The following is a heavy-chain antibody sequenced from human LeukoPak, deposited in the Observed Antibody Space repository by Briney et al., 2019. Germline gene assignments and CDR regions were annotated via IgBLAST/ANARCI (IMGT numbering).Heavy chain of an antibody. CDR1: GFTFSSYG. CDR2: IWYGGSNK. CDR3: AKGPRDIVVVVAATALTGVVLDY. Sequence: GRSLRLSCAASGFTFSSYGMHWVRQAPGKGLEWVAVIWYGGSNKYYADSVKGRFTISRDNSKNTLYLQMNSLRAEDTAVYYCAKGPRDIVVVVAATALTGVVLDYWGQGTLVTVSS. J-gene: IGHJ4*02. V-gene: IGHV3-30*18. D-gene: IGHD2-15*01.